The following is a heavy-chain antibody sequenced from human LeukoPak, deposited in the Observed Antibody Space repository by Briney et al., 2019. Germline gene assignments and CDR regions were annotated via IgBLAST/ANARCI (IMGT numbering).Heavy chain of an antibody. D-gene: IGHD5-12*01. CDR1: GLTFSSYS. V-gene: IGHV3-21*01. CDR3: ARDPGYSNSPYYLDY. CDR2: ISSSSSYI. J-gene: IGHJ4*02. Sequence: GGSLRLSCAASGLTFSSYSMNWVRQAPGKGLEWVSSISSSSSYIYYADSVKGRFTISRDNAKNSLYLQMNSLRAEDTAVFYCARDPGYSNSPYYLDYWGQGTLVTVSS.